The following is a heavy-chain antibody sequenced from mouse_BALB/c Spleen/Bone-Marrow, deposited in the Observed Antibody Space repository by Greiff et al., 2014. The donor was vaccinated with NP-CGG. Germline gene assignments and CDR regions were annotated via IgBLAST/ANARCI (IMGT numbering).Heavy chain of an antibody. V-gene: IGHV7-3*02. CDR2: IRNKANGYTI. CDR3: ARDYYLAY. Sequence: EVQLVESGGGLVQPGGSLRLSCITSGFTFTDYYMSWVRQPPGKALEWLVFIRNKANGYTIEYSASVKGRFTISRDNSQNILYLQMNTLRAEDSATYYCARDYYLAYWGQGTLVTVSA. J-gene: IGHJ3*01. CDR1: GFTFTDYY. D-gene: IGHD2-1*01.